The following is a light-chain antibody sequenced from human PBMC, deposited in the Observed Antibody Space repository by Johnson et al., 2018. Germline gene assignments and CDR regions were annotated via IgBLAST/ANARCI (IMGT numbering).Light chain of an antibody. CDR2: ENN. J-gene: IGLJ1*01. Sequence: QSVLTQPPSVSAAPGQKVTISCSGSSSNIGNNYVSWYQQLPGTAPKLLIYENNKRPSGIPDRFSGSNSGTSATLGITGLQTGDAADYYCGTWDSSLSAGNVFGTGNKVTVL. V-gene: IGLV1-51*02. CDR1: SSNIGNNY. CDR3: GTWDSSLSAGNV.